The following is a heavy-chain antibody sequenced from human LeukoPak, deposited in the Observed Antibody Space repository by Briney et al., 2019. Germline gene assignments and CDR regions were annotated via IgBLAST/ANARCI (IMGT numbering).Heavy chain of an antibody. V-gene: IGHV1-2*02. J-gene: IGHJ3*02. CDR3: ARDNSRGGDCYSSPCAFDI. CDR1: GYTFTGYY. Sequence: GASVKVSCKASGYTFTGYYMHWVRQAPGQGLEWMGWINPNSGGTNYAQKFQGRVTMTRDTSISTAYMELSRLRSDDTAVYYCARDNSRGGDCYSSPCAFDIWGQGTMVTVSS. CDR2: INPNSGGT. D-gene: IGHD2-21*02.